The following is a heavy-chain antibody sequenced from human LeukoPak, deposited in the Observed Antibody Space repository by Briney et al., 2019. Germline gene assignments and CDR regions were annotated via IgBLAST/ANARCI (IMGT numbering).Heavy chain of an antibody. J-gene: IGHJ3*02. Sequence: ASVIVSFKASGYTFSRYGISWERQAPGQGLEWMGWISGYNRYTNYEHKYPGRVIMTADTPTGAAYMDLRSLRSDDTAVYFCARVGRYSITWPPEGDDAFDIWGQGTMVTVSS. D-gene: IGHD6-13*01. CDR2: ISGYNRYT. V-gene: IGHV1-18*01. CDR1: GYTFSRYG. CDR3: ARVGRYSITWPPEGDDAFDI.